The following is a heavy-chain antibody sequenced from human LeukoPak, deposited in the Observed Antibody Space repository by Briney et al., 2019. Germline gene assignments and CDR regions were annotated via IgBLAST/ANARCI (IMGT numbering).Heavy chain of an antibody. CDR1: GSSISSGHY. J-gene: IGHJ3*02. D-gene: IGHD6-13*01. Sequence: PSETLSLTCAVSGSSISSGHYWGWIRQPPGKGLEWIGSINNSGSPYYNPSLRSRVTISVDTSKNQFSLKLSSVTAADTAVYYCARNNTRTVSRGSSRRRANAFDIWGQGTMVTVSS. CDR3: ARNNTRTVSRGSSRRRANAFDI. CDR2: INNSGSP. V-gene: IGHV4-38-2*01.